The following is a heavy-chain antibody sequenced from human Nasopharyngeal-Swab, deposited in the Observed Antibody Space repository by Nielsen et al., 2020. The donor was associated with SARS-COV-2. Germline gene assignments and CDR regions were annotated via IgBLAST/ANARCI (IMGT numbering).Heavy chain of an antibody. J-gene: IGHJ3*02. CDR3: ARDTMVRGVIITPYDAFDI. D-gene: IGHD3-10*01. V-gene: IGHV1-69*06. Sequence: WVRHAPGQGFGWMGGIIPIFGTANYAQKFQGRVTITADKSTSTAYMELSSLRSEDTAVYYCARDTMVRGVIITPYDAFDIWGQGTMVTVSS. CDR2: IIPIFGTA.